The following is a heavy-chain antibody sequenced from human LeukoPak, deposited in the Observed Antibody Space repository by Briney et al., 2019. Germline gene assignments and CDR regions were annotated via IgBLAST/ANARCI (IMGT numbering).Heavy chain of an antibody. CDR3: ARLSRRWLRVMITGYYGMDV. V-gene: IGHV4-34*01. D-gene: IGHD3-16*01. CDR1: GGSFSGYY. CDR2: INHSGST. Sequence: SETLSLTCAVYGGSFSGYYWSWIRQPPGKGLEWIGEINHSGSTNYNPSLKSRVTISVDTSKNQFSLKLSSVTAADTAVYYCARLSRRWLRVMITGYYGMDVWGQGTTVTVSS. J-gene: IGHJ6*02.